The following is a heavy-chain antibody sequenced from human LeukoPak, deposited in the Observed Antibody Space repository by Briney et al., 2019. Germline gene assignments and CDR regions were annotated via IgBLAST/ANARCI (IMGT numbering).Heavy chain of an antibody. D-gene: IGHD3-10*01. CDR1: GFAFSSFD. CDR2: ILTNGDT. CDR3: ARDRFGGRTFEK. V-gene: IGHV3-13*01. Sequence: GSLRLSCAASGFAFSSFDMLWVRQSPRKGLEWVARILTNGDTDYGASVEGRFTISRENAKSYVYLQMNSLRDGDKAVYYCARDRFGGRTFEKGGQGTMVTVSS. J-gene: IGHJ3*01.